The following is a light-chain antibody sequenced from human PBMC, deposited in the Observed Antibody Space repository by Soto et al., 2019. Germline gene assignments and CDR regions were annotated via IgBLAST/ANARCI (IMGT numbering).Light chain of an antibody. CDR3: QQHDQGWT. Sequence: EMVMTQSPATLSVSLGERATLSCRASQSVSTKLVWYQQKPGQAPRLLIYGASTRATGIPARFSGSGSGTEFTLTISSLKSEDCADYYCQQHDQGWTFGQGTKVEIK. J-gene: IGKJ1*01. CDR2: GAS. V-gene: IGKV3-15*01. CDR1: QSVSTK.